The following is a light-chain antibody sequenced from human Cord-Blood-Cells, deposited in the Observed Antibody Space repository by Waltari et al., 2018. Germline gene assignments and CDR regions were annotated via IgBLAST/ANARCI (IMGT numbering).Light chain of an antibody. CDR2: SNN. CDR3: AAWDDSLNGYV. J-gene: IGLJ1*01. Sequence: QSVLTQPPSASGTPGQRVTISCSVSSSTIGSNTVNWYQQPPGTAPKLLIYSNNQRPSGVPDRFSGSKSGTSASLAISGLQSEDEADYYCAAWDDSLNGYVFGTGTKVTVL. CDR1: SSTIGSNT. V-gene: IGLV1-44*01.